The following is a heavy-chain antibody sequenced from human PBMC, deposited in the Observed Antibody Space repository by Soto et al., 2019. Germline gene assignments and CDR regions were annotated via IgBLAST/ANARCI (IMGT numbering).Heavy chain of an antibody. J-gene: IGHJ3*02. D-gene: IGHD2-2*01. CDR1: GGTFSSYA. CDR2: IIPIFGTA. CDR3: ARDLDYCSSTSCYAFDI. Sequence: QVQLVQSGAEVKKPGSSVKVSCKASGGTFSSYAISWVRQAPGQGLEWMGGIIPIFGTANYAQKFQGRVTITADKSTSTAYMELSRLRSEDTAVYYCARDLDYCSSTSCYAFDIWGQGTMVTVSS. V-gene: IGHV1-69*06.